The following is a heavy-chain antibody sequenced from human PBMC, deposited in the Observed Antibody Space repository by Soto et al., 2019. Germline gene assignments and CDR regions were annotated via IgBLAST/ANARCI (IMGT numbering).Heavy chain of an antibody. CDR3: ASPRYCSGGSCYSGSFDY. Sequence: SVKVSCKASGGTFSSYTISWVRQAPGQGLEWMGRIIPILGIANYAQKFQGRVTITADKSTSTAYMELSSLRSEDTAVYYCASPRYCSGGSCYSGSFDYWGQGTLVTVSS. J-gene: IGHJ4*02. CDR2: IIPILGIA. CDR1: GGTFSSYT. D-gene: IGHD2-15*01. V-gene: IGHV1-69*02.